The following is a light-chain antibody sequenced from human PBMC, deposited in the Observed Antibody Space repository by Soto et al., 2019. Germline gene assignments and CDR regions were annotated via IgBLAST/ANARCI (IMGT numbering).Light chain of an antibody. Sequence: DIQRTKSNHTLSGSVGDRVTITCRASQTISSWLAWYQQKPGKAPKLLIYKASTLKSGVPSRFSGSGSGTEFTLTISSLQPDDFATYYCQHYNSYSEAFGQGTKVDIK. V-gene: IGKV1-5*03. CDR3: QHYNSYSEA. CDR1: QTISSW. CDR2: KAS. J-gene: IGKJ1*01.